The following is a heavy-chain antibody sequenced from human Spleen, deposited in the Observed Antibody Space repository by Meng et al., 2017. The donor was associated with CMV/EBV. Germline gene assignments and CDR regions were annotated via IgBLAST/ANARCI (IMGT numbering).Heavy chain of an antibody. Sequence: LSLTCAASGFTFSSYAMHWVRQAPGKGLEYVSAISSNGGSTYYADSVKGRFTISRDNSKNTLYLQMGSLRAEDTAVYYCAKSDWDAFDIWGQGTMVTVSS. J-gene: IGHJ3*02. D-gene: IGHD2-21*01. CDR3: AKSDWDAFDI. CDR2: ISSNGGST. V-gene: IGHV3-64*02. CDR1: GFTFSSYA.